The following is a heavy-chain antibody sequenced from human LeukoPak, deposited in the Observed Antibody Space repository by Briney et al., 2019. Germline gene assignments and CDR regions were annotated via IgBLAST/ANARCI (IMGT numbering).Heavy chain of an antibody. J-gene: IGHJ5*02. CDR1: GGSFSSYV. V-gene: IGHV1-8*01. CDR2: MNPNSGNT. D-gene: IGHD6-6*01. CDR3: ARRIAARREGNWFDP. Sequence: ASVKVSCKASGGSFSSYVITWVRQATGQGLEWMGWMNPNSGNTGYAQKFQGRVTITRNTSISTAYMELSSLRSEDTAVYYCARRIAARREGNWFDPWGQGTLVTVSS.